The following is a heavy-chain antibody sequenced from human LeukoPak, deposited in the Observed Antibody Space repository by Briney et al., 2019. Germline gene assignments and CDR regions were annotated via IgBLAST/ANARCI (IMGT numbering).Heavy chain of an antibody. CDR3: ARDQVVPADPDAFDI. CDR1: GGTFSSYT. CDR2: SIPILGIA. Sequence: SVKVSCKASGGTFSSYTISWVRQAPGQGLEWMGRSIPILGIANSAQKFQGRVTITADRSTSTAYMELSSLRSEDTAVYYCARDQVVPADPDAFDIWGQGTMVTVSS. J-gene: IGHJ3*02. D-gene: IGHD2-2*01. V-gene: IGHV1-69*04.